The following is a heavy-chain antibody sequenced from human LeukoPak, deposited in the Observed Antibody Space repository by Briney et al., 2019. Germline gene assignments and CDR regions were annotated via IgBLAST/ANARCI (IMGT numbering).Heavy chain of an antibody. J-gene: IGHJ4*02. CDR2: IKQDGSEK. CDR3: ARRVAGWIHPFDY. V-gene: IGHV3-7*01. D-gene: IGHD3-3*01. Sequence: PGGSLRLSCAASGFTFSDYYMSWVRQAPGKGLEWVANIKQDGSEKYYVDSVKGRFTISRDNAKNSLYLQMNSLRAEDTAVYYCARRVAGWIHPFDYWGQGTLVTVSS. CDR1: GFTFSDYY.